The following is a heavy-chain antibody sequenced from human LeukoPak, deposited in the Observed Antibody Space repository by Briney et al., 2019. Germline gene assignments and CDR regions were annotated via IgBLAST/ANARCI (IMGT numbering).Heavy chain of an antibody. Sequence: ASVKVSCKASGYAFTSYGISWVRQAPGQGLEWMGWISAYNGNTNYAQKLQGRVTMTTDTSTSTVYMELRSLRSDDTAMYYRARGGDSSGYFGDWGQGTLVTVSS. CDR3: ARGGDSSGYFGD. D-gene: IGHD3-22*01. CDR1: GYAFTSYG. V-gene: IGHV1-18*01. J-gene: IGHJ4*02. CDR2: ISAYNGNT.